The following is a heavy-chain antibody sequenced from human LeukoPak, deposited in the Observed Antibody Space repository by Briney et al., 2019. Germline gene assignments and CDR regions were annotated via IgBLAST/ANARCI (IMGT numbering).Heavy chain of an antibody. D-gene: IGHD3-22*01. CDR3: ARVYDSNRSGYFDY. CDR1: GGSFSDYY. CDR2: INHSGST. V-gene: IGHV4-34*01. J-gene: IGHJ4*02. Sequence: SETLSLTCAVYGGSFSDYYWNWIRQPPGKGLEWIGEINHSGSTNYNPSLKSRVTISVDTSKNQFSLKLSSATAADTAVYYCARVYDSNRSGYFDYWGQGTLVTVSS.